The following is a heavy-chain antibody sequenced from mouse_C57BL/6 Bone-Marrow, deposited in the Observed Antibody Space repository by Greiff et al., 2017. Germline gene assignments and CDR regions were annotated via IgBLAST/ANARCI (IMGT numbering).Heavy chain of an antibody. V-gene: IGHV1-54*01. CDR1: GYAFTNYL. Sequence: QVQLQQSGAELVRPGTSVKVSCKASGYAFTNYLIEWVKQRPGQGLEWIGVINPGSGGTNYNEKFKGKATLTADKSASTAYMQHSSLTSEDSAVYFCARWRGNYPYYFDYWGQGTTLTVSS. D-gene: IGHD2-1*01. CDR2: INPGSGGT. CDR3: ARWRGNYPYYFDY. J-gene: IGHJ2*01.